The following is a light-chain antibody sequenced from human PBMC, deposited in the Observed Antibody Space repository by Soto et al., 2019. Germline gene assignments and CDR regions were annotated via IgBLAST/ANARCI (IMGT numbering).Light chain of an antibody. CDR3: QQTYSSPQT. J-gene: IGKJ1*01. CDR1: QNISRY. V-gene: IGKV1-39*01. Sequence: DIQMTQSPSSLFASVWQRVTITSRASQNISRYLNWYQQRLGIAPELLIFAASDLQSGVPSRFSGSGSGTDFTLTISSLQPEDFATYYCQQTYSSPQTFGQGTKVDIK. CDR2: AAS.